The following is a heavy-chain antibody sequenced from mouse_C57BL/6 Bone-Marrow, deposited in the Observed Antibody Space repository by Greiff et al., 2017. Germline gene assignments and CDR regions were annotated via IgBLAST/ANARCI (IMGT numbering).Heavy chain of an antibody. V-gene: IGHV1-55*01. J-gene: IGHJ1*03. Sequence: VKLQQPGAELVKPGASVKMSCKASGYTFTSYWITWVKQRPGQGLEWFGDIYPGSGSTNYNEKFKSKATLTVDTSSSTAYMQLSSLTSEDSAVYYCARPYYSNYWYFDVWGTGTTVTVSS. CDR1: GYTFTSYW. D-gene: IGHD2-5*01. CDR2: IYPGSGST. CDR3: ARPYYSNYWYFDV.